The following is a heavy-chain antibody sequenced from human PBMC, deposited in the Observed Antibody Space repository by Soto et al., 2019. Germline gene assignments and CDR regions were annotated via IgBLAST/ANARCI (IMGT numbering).Heavy chain of an antibody. J-gene: IGHJ4*02. CDR1: GFTFSSYA. CDR3: ATARFGVVPYFDY. CDR2: ISGTGGST. Sequence: PGGSLRLSCAASGFTFSSYAISWVRQAPGKGLEWVSTISGTGGSTYYADSVKGRFTISRHNSKNTLYLQMNSLRAEDTAVYYCATARFGVVPYFDYWGQGTLVTVSS. D-gene: IGHD3-3*01. V-gene: IGHV3-23*01.